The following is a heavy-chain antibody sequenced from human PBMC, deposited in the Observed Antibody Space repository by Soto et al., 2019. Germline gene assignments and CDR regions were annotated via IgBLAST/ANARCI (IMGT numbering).Heavy chain of an antibody. CDR1: GFTFSSYG. D-gene: IGHD2-21*02. V-gene: IGHV3-30*18. J-gene: IGHJ2*01. Sequence: QVQLVESGGGVVQPGRSLRLSCAASGFTFSSYGMHWVRQAPGKGLEWVAVISYDGSNKYYADSVKGRFTISRDNSKNTLYLQMNSLRDEDTAVYYCAKDCSVVVTAICSWYFDLWGRGPLVTVSS. CDR3: AKDCSVVVTAICSWYFDL. CDR2: ISYDGSNK.